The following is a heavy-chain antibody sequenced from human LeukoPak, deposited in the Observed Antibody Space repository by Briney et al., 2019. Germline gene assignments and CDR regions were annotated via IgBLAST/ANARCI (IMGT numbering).Heavy chain of an antibody. J-gene: IGHJ4*02. CDR1: GYTFTGYY. D-gene: IGHD1-26*01. Sequence: ASVKVSCKASGYTFTGYYMHWVRQAPGQGLEWMGWINPDSGGTNYAQRFQGRVTMTRDTSISTAYMELSRLTFDDTAVYYCARFQLPTYWGQGTLVTVSS. V-gene: IGHV1-2*02. CDR2: INPDSGGT. CDR3: ARFQLPTY.